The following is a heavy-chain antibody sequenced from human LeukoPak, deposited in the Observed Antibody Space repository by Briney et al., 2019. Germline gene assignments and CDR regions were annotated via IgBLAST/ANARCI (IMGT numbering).Heavy chain of an antibody. Sequence: GASVKVSCKASGYTFTSYGISWVRQAPGQGLEWMGWISAYNANTHYAQTLQGRVTMTTDTSTSTAYMELRSLRSDDTAVYYCASDYASGSYYTRAPLDAFDIWGQGTMVTVSS. CDR3: ASDYASGSYYTRAPLDAFDI. CDR2: ISAYNANT. D-gene: IGHD3-10*01. J-gene: IGHJ3*02. CDR1: GYTFTSYG. V-gene: IGHV1-18*01.